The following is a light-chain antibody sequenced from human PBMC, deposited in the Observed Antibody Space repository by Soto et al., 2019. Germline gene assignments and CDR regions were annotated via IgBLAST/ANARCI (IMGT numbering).Light chain of an antibody. Sequence: DIQMTQSPSSLSASVGDIVTITCRASQDISNYLNWYQQKPGKAPKLLIYDASNLETGVPSRFSGSGSGTDFTFTISSLQPEDIATYYCQQYDNLPFTFGQGTRLEIK. CDR3: QQYDNLPFT. V-gene: IGKV1-33*01. J-gene: IGKJ5*01. CDR2: DAS. CDR1: QDISNY.